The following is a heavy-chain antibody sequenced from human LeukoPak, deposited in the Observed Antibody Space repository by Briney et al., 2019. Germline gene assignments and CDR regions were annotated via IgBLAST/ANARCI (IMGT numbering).Heavy chain of an antibody. J-gene: IGHJ5*02. Sequence: GGSLILSCAGSGFTVSSNYMSWVRQAPGRGLEWVSVIYTGGNTYYADSVKGRFTISRDNSKNTLYLQMNSLRAEDTAVYYCARGLIYSPNWFDPWGQGTLVTVSS. CDR2: IYTGGNT. V-gene: IGHV3-66*01. CDR1: GFTVSSNY. D-gene: IGHD4-11*01. CDR3: ARGLIYSPNWFDP.